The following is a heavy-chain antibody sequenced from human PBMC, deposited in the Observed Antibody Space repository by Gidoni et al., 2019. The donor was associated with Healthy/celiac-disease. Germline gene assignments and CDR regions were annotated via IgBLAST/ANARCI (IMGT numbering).Heavy chain of an antibody. V-gene: IGHV3-15*01. CDR1: GFTFSNDW. Sequence: EVQLVESGGGLVKPGGSLRLSCAASGFTFSNDWMSWVRQAPGKGLEWVGRIKSKTDGGTTDYAVPVKGRFTISRDDSKNTLYLQMNSLKTEDTAVYYCTTITIFGVVIIPFDYWGQGTLVTVSS. J-gene: IGHJ4*02. CDR2: IKSKTDGGTT. CDR3: TTITIFGVVIIPFDY. D-gene: IGHD3-3*01.